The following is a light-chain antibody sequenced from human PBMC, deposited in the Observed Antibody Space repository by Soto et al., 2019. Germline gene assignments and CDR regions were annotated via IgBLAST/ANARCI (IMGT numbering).Light chain of an antibody. CDR1: QSVSSGF. J-gene: IGKJ1*01. CDR3: QQYHNSPRT. CDR2: AAS. V-gene: IGKV3-20*01. Sequence: EIVLTQSPGTLSLSPGERATLSCRASQSVSSGFLAWYQQKPGQAPRLLIYAASARATGISDRFSGSGSGTDFTLTVSRLEPEDFAVYYCQQYHNSPRTFGQGTKVDIK.